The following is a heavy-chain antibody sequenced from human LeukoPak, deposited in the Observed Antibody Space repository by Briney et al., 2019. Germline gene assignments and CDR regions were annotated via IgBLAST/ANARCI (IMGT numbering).Heavy chain of an antibody. Sequence: SETLSLTCTVSGGSISSYYWSWIRQPAGKGLEWIGRIYTSGSTNYNPSLKSRVTMSVDTSKNQFSLKLSSVTAADTAVYYCARDRRYFDWLASSGARYYYYMDVWGKGTTVTISS. CDR1: GGSISSYY. CDR3: ARDRRYFDWLASSGARYYYYMDV. D-gene: IGHD3-9*01. V-gene: IGHV4-4*07. CDR2: IYTSGST. J-gene: IGHJ6*03.